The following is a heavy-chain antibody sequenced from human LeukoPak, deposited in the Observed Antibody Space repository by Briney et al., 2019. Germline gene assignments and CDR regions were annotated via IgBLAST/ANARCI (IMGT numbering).Heavy chain of an antibody. D-gene: IGHD1-7*01. CDR2: LIPISGDT. CDR3: ARDSWNWNYGKMLGLP. CDR1: GYTFTGYY. Sequence: ASVKVSCKASGYTFTGYYIHWVRQAPGQGLEWMGWLIPISGDTNYAQKIQGRITMTRDTSISTAYLELSRLRSDDTAVYYCARDSWNWNYGKMLGLPWGQGTLVTVSS. J-gene: IGHJ5*02. V-gene: IGHV1-2*02.